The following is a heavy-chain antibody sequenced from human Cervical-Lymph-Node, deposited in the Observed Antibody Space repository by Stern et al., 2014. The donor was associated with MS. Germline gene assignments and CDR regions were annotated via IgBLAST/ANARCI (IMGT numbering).Heavy chain of an antibody. J-gene: IGHJ6*02. V-gene: IGHV5-51*01. Sequence: EVQLEESGAEVKKPGESLKISCKASGFTFISYWIDWVRQMPGKGLEWMGSINPGDSDTRYSPSFQGPVTISPDKSITTAYLQWSSLKGSDTAIYYCARHGYSSRRAGYYYGMDVWGQGTTVTVSS. CDR2: INPGDSDT. D-gene: IGHD6-13*01. CDR3: ARHGYSSRRAGYYYGMDV. CDR1: GFTFISYW.